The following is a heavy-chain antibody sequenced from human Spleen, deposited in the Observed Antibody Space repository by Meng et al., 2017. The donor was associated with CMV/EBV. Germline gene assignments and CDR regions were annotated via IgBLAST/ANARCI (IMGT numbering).Heavy chain of an antibody. D-gene: IGHD3-22*01. Sequence: SGVTFSGYWMHWVRQVPGKGLVWVSRINGDGSSTTYADSVKGRFTISRDNAKNTLFLQMNSLRVEDTAVFYCARESYFYETSALGDYWGQGVLVTV. CDR3: ARESYFYETSALGDY. J-gene: IGHJ4*02. V-gene: IGHV3-74*03. CDR1: GVTFSGYW. CDR2: INGDGSST.